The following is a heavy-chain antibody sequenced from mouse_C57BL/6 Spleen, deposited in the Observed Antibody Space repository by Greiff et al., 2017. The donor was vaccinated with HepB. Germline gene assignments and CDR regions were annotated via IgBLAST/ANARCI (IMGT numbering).Heavy chain of an antibody. CDR3: ARGKITTVVPKGYFDV. Sequence: VQLQQSGTELVKPGASVKLSCKASGYTFTSYWMHWVKQRPGQGLEWIGNINPSNGGTNYNEKFKSKATLTVDKSSSTAYMQLSSLTSEDSAVYYCARGKITTVVPKGYFDVWGTGTTVTVSS. J-gene: IGHJ1*03. D-gene: IGHD1-1*01. CDR1: GYTFTSYW. CDR2: INPSNGGT. V-gene: IGHV1-53*01.